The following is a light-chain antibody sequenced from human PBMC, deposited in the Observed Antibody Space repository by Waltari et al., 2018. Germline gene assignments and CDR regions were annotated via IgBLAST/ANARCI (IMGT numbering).Light chain of an antibody. J-gene: IGLJ1*01. V-gene: IGLV1-47*01. Sequence: QSVMTQPPSASGTPGQTVTISCSGGTSNIGSNYVFWYQQLPGTAPKLIVHRNYQRPAGVPDRFSGSKSGASASLAISGLQSEDEGDYYCATWDDSLTNYVFGTGTKVTV. CDR3: ATWDDSLTNYV. CDR2: RNY. CDR1: TSNIGSNY.